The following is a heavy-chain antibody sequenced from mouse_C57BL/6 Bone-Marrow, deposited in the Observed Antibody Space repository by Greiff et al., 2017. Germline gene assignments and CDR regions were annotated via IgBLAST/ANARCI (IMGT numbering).Heavy chain of an antibody. CDR2: IYPRSGNT. CDR3: ATLRRDWCFDV. Sequence: QVQLKQSGAELARPGASVKLSCKASGYTFTSYGISWVKQRTGQGLEWIGEIYPRSGNTYYNEKFKGKATLTADKSSSTAYMELRILTSEDTAFYFCATLRRDWCFDVCDTATTVTVPS. V-gene: IGHV1-81*01. D-gene: IGHD2-12*01. CDR1: GYTFTSYG. J-gene: IGHJ1*03.